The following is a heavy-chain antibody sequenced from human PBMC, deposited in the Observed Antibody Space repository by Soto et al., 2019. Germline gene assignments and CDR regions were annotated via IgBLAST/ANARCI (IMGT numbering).Heavy chain of an antibody. CDR1: GYTFTSYA. V-gene: IGHV7-4-1*01. CDR3: ARDDSDIVVVPAARRNWFDP. CDR2: INTNTGKP. D-gene: IGHD2-2*01. J-gene: IGHJ5*02. Sequence: QVQLVQSGSELKKPGASVKVSCKASGYTFTSYAMNLVRRAPVQGLEWRGWINTNTGKPTYVQGFTGRLVFSLHTFVRTAYLQLCSLKAEHTAVFYCARDDSDIVVVPAARRNWFDPWGQGTLVTVSS.